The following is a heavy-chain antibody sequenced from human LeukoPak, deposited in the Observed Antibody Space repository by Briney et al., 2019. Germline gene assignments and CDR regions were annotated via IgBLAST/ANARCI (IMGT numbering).Heavy chain of an antibody. Sequence: GASVKVSCKASGYTFTSYDINWVRQAAGQGLEWMGWMNPNSGNTGYAQKFQGRVTMTRDMSTSTVYMELSSLRSEDTAVYYCARDIGYYGSGSLPAGSDYWGQGTLVTVSS. D-gene: IGHD3-10*01. J-gene: IGHJ4*02. V-gene: IGHV1-8*01. CDR1: GYTFTSYD. CDR2: MNPNSGNT. CDR3: ARDIGYYGSGSLPAGSDY.